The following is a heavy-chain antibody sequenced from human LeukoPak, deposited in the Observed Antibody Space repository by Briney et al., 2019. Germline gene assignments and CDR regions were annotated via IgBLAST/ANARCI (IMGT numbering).Heavy chain of an antibody. J-gene: IGHJ4*02. CDR1: GGSISSYY. CDR3: ARGVMATIVQFDY. Sequence: NPSETLSLTCTVSGGSISSYYWSWIRQPPGKGLEWIGYIYYSGSTNYNPSFKSRVTISVDTSKNQFSLKLSSVTAADTAVYYCARGVMATIVQFDYWGQETLVTVSS. D-gene: IGHD5-24*01. CDR2: IYYSGST. V-gene: IGHV4-59*01.